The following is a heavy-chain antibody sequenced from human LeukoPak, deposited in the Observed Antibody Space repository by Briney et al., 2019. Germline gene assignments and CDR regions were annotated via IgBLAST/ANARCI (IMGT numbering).Heavy chain of an antibody. CDR3: AKDHLDWGSSFDF. D-gene: IGHD3-9*01. J-gene: IGHJ4*02. V-gene: IGHV3-23*01. Sequence: GGSLRLSCAASGFTFSSYVMNWVHQPPGKGLEWVSAITGSGGSTHYADSVKGRFTISRDSSKNTLYLQMNNLRAEDTAVYYCAKDHLDWGSSFDFWGQGTLVTVSS. CDR2: ITGSGGST. CDR1: GFTFSSYV.